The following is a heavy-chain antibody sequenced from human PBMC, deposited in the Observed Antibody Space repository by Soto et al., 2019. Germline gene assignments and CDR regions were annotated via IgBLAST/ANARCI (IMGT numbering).Heavy chain of an antibody. CDR1: GYSFTSLD. V-gene: IGHV1-8*01. CDR2: MQPSTGRT. D-gene: IGHD1-26*01. Sequence: SVKVSCKASGYSFTSLDINWVRQTAGQGLEWMGWMQPSTGRTGYAQKFQGRVTMTRDTSINTAYMELTTLTSDDTAFYYCARGVSAGGDCWGQRTLVTVSS. CDR3: ARGVSAGGDC. J-gene: IGHJ4*02.